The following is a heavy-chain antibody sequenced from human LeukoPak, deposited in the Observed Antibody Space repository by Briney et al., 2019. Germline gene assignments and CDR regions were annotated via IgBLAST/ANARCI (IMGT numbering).Heavy chain of an antibody. J-gene: IGHJ5*02. V-gene: IGHV1-8*01. CDR2: MNPNSGNT. CDR3: ARGRYSSSSGGVYWFDP. CDR1: GYTFTSYD. D-gene: IGHD6-6*01. Sequence: ASVTVSCKASGYTFTSYDINWVRQATGQGLEWMGWMNPNSGNTGYAQKFQGRVTMTRNTSISTAYMELSSLRSEDTAVYYCARGRYSSSSGGVYWFDPWGQGTLVTVSS.